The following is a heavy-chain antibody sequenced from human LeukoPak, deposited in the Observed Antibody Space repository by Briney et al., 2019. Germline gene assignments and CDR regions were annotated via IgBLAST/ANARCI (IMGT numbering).Heavy chain of an antibody. J-gene: IGHJ6*02. V-gene: IGHV3-33*01. CDR3: ARVGCTGGSCLPYHYYGMDV. CDR1: GFTFSTYG. Sequence: GRSLRLSCAASGFTFSTYGMNWVRQAPGKGLEWVAVIWYDGSKNNYGDSVKGRFTISRDNSKNTLYPQMNSLRAEDTAVYYCARVGCTGGSCLPYHYYGMDVWGQGTTVTVSS. CDR2: IWYDGSKN. D-gene: IGHD2-15*01.